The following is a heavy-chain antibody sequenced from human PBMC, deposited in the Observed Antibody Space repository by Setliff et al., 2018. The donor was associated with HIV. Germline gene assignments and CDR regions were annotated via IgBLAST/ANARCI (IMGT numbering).Heavy chain of an antibody. Sequence: ASVKVSRKASGYGFMNHDINWVRQATGQGLEWMGWMSPLSGNAGHAQKFQGRLTMTRTTSTSTAYMELSALTSEDTAVYYCARADSDYSYMDVWGTGTTVTVSS. V-gene: IGHV1-8*02. CDR1: GYGFMNHD. D-gene: IGHD4-4*01. J-gene: IGHJ6*03. CDR2: MSPLSGNA. CDR3: ARADSDYSYMDV.